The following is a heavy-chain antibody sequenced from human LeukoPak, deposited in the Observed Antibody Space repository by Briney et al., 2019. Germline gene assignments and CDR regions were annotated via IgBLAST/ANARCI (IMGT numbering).Heavy chain of an antibody. CDR2: INPNSGGT. CDR3: ATQATTGWHFS. Sequence: ASVKVSCKASGYTFTGYYMHWVRQAHGQGPEWMGWINPNSGGTNYAQKFQGRGTMTRDTPLSTVYMELSRLRSDDTAVYYCATQATTGWHFSWGQGTLVTVSS. V-gene: IGHV1-2*02. D-gene: IGHD6-19*01. CDR1: GYTFTGYY. J-gene: IGHJ5*02.